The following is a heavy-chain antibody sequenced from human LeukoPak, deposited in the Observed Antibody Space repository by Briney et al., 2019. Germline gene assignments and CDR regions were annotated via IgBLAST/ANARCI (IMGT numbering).Heavy chain of an antibody. CDR3: ARDNHVGYEGASDY. D-gene: IGHD5-12*01. V-gene: IGHV4-30-2*01. CDR2: IYHSGST. CDR1: GGSISSGGYS. J-gene: IGHJ4*02. Sequence: SETLSLTCAVSGGSISSGGYSWSWIRQPPGKGLEWIGYIYHSGSTYYNPSLKSRVTISVDRSKNQFSLKLSSVTAADTAVYYCARDNHVGYEGASDYWGQGTLVTVSS.